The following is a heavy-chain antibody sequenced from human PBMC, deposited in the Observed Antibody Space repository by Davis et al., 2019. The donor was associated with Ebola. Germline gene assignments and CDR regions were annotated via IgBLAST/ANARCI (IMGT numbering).Heavy chain of an antibody. CDR1: GFTFSSYS. J-gene: IGHJ6*02. V-gene: IGHV3-21*01. Sequence: GESLKISCAASGFTFSSYSMNWVRQAPGKGLEWVSSISSSSSYIYYADPVKGRFTISRDNAKNSLYLQMNSLRAEDTAVYYCARRGMDVWGQGTTVTVSS. CDR2: ISSSSSYI. CDR3: ARRGMDV.